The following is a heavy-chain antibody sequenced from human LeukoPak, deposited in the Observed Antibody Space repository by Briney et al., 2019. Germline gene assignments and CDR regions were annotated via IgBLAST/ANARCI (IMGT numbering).Heavy chain of an antibody. CDR2: IYYSGST. Sequence: PSETLSLTCTVSGGSISSYYWSWIRQPPGKGLEWIGYIYYSGSTNYNPSLKSRVTISVDTSKNQFSLKLSSVTAADTAVYYCARAVDGDGYPNWFDPWGQGTLVTVSS. J-gene: IGHJ5*02. D-gene: IGHD5-24*01. V-gene: IGHV4-59*01. CDR1: GGSISSYY. CDR3: ARAVDGDGYPNWFDP.